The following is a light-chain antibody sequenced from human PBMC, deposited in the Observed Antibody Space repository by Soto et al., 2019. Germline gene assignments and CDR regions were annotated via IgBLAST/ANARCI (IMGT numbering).Light chain of an antibody. CDR3: QQRSNWPPWT. J-gene: IGKJ1*01. CDR2: DAS. Sequence: EIVLTQSPAPLSLSPGEIATLSCRASQSVSSYLAWYQQKPGQAPRLLIYDASHRATGIPARFSGSGSGTDFTLTISSLEPEDFAVYYCQQRSNWPPWTFGQGTKVEIK. V-gene: IGKV3-11*01. CDR1: QSVSSY.